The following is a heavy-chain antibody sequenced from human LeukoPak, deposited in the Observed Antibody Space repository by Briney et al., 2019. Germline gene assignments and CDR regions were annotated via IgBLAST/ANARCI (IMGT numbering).Heavy chain of an antibody. J-gene: IGHJ5*02. Sequence: TGGSLRLSCAASGFTFTSYAMSWVRQAPGKGLEWVSAISGSGDSTYYANFVKGRFTISRDSSTSTLYLQMNSLRAEDTAVYYCVKTGRSGYTHWFAPWGQGTLVTVSS. D-gene: IGHD3-3*01. CDR3: VKTGRSGYTHWFAP. CDR1: GFTFTSYA. CDR2: ISGSGDST. V-gene: IGHV3-23*01.